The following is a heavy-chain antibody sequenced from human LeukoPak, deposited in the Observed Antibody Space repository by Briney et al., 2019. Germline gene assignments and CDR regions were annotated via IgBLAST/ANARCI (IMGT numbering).Heavy chain of an antibody. CDR2: IKRDGSEK. V-gene: IGHV3-7*02. CDR3: ARTARVLDY. CDR1: GCTFSTFW. D-gene: IGHD6-6*01. J-gene: IGHJ4*02. Sequence: GGSLRLSCAASGCTFSTFWMTWVRQAPGKGLEWVANIKRDGSEKYYVDSVKGRFTISRDNAKNPLYLQMNSLRAEDTGVYYCARTARVLDYWGRGTLVSVSS.